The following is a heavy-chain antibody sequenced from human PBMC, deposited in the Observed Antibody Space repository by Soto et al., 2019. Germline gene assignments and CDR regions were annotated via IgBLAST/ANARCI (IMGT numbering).Heavy chain of an antibody. Sequence: QLQLQESGPGLVKPSETLSLTCTVSGGSISSSSYYWGWIRQPPGKGLEWIGSIYYSGSTYYNPSLKSRVTISVDTSKNQFSLKLSSVTAADTAVYYCARLRREISPHDYSNYGAYGMDVWGQGTTVAVSS. CDR2: IYYSGST. V-gene: IGHV4-39*01. D-gene: IGHD4-4*01. J-gene: IGHJ6*02. CDR1: GGSISSSSYY. CDR3: ARLRREISPHDYSNYGAYGMDV.